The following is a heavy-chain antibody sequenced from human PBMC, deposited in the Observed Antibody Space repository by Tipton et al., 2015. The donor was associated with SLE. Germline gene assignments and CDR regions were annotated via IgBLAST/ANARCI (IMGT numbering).Heavy chain of an antibody. CDR2: IWYDGSNK. D-gene: IGHD1-26*01. Sequence: QVQLVQSGGGVVQPGRSLRLSCAASGFAFSTYGMHWVRQAPGKGLEWVAVIWYDGSNKYYADSVKGRFTISRDNSKNTLYLQMNSLRADDTAVYYCARDVVGATEGLDYWGQGTLVTVSS. V-gene: IGHV3-33*08. J-gene: IGHJ4*02. CDR1: GFAFSTYG. CDR3: ARDVVGATEGLDY.